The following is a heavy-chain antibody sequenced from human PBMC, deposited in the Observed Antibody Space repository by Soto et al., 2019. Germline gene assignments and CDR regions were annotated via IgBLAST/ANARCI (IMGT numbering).Heavy chain of an antibody. CDR3: ARTHSSATYSASVGTFDY. V-gene: IGHV4-30-4*01. CDR1: GGSISSGDYY. D-gene: IGHD6-25*01. Sequence: QVQLQESGPGLVKPSQTLSLTCTVSGGSISSGDYYWSWIRQPPGKGLEWIGYIYYSGGTYYNPSLKSRVTISVDTSKNQFSLKLSSVTAADTAVYYCARTHSSATYSASVGTFDYWGQGTMVTVSS. J-gene: IGHJ4*02. CDR2: IYYSGGT.